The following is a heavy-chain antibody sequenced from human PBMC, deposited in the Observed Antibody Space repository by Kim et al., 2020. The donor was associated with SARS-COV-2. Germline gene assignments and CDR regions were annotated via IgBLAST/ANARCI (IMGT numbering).Heavy chain of an antibody. V-gene: IGHV3-7*01. CDR3: ARGGRTAYFFD. Sequence: GGSLRLSCVGSGFTFSYYFMSWVRQAPGKGLEWVANIKQDGSEKKYVASVRGRFTISRDNDRSSMYLQMDSPRAEDTGYYFCARGGRTAYFFD. J-gene: IGHJ4*01. D-gene: IGHD2-21*01. CDR2: IKQDGSEK. CDR1: GFTFSYYF.